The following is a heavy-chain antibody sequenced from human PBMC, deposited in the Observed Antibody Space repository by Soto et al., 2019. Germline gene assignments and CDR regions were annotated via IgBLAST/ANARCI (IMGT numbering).Heavy chain of an antibody. D-gene: IGHD3-16*01. CDR1: GFTVSSNY. CDR2: LHSGGST. CDR3: ARGGGWDF. V-gene: IGHV3-53*04. Sequence: EVQLVESGGGLVQPGGSLRLSCAASGFTVSSNYMSWVRQAPGTGLEWVPVLHSGGSTYYADSVKGRFTISRHNSKSTLYLAMDSLRAEDPAVYYWARGGGWDFWGQGTTVTVSS. J-gene: IGHJ6*02.